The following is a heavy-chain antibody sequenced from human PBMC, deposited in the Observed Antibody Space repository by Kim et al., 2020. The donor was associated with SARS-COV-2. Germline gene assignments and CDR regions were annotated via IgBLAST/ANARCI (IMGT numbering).Heavy chain of an antibody. CDR3: ARDSSSWYKVWFDP. D-gene: IGHD6-13*01. V-gene: IGHV1-18*01. Sequence: ASVKVSCKASGYTFTSYGISWVRQAPGQGLEWMGWISAYNGNTNYAQKLQGRVTMTTDTSTSTAYMELRSLRSDDTAVYYCARDSSSWYKVWFDPWGQGTLVTVSS. CDR2: ISAYNGNT. CDR1: GYTFTSYG. J-gene: IGHJ5*02.